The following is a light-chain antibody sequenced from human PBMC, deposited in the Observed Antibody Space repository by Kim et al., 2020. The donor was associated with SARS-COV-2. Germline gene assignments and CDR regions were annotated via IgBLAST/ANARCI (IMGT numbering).Light chain of an antibody. CDR3: QQYGSSPYT. J-gene: IGKJ2*01. CDR1: QSVSSSY. V-gene: IGKV3-20*01. CDR2: GAS. Sequence: SPGERATLPCRASQSVSSSYLAWYQQKPGQAPRLLIYGASSRATGIPDRCSGSGSGTDFTLTISRLEPEDFAVYYCQQYGSSPYTFGQGTKLEI.